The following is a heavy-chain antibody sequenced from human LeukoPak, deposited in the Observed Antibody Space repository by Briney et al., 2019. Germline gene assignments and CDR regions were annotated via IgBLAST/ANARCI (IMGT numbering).Heavy chain of an antibody. V-gene: IGHV1-69*05. Sequence: SVKVSCKASGGTFSSYAISWVRQAPGQGLEWMGGIIPIFGTANYAQKFQGRVAITTDESTSTAYMELSSLRSEDTAVYYCARGRVVAATRDYWFDPWGEGTLVTVSS. D-gene: IGHD2-15*01. CDR2: IIPIFGTA. J-gene: IGHJ5*02. CDR3: ARGRVVAATRDYWFDP. CDR1: GGTFSSYA.